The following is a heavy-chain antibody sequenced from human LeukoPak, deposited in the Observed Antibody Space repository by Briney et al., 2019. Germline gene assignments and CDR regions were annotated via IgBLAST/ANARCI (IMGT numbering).Heavy chain of an antibody. Sequence: ASVKVSCKASGYTFTSYGISWVRQAPGQGLEWMGWVSAYNGNTNYAQKLQGRVTMTTDTSTSTAYMELRSLRSDDTAVYYCARACSSTSCYGTDAFDIWGQGTMVTVSS. D-gene: IGHD2-2*01. CDR3: ARACSSTSCYGTDAFDI. CDR2: VSAYNGNT. CDR1: GYTFTSYG. V-gene: IGHV1-18*01. J-gene: IGHJ3*02.